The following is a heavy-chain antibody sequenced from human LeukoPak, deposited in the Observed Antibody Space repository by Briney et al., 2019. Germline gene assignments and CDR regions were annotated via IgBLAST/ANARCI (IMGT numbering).Heavy chain of an antibody. Sequence: GASVKVSCKASVYTFTGYYLFWVRQAPGQGLEWMGWINPNSGATKYAQNFQGRVTLISDTSIRTTYMELSSLRSDDTAVYYCARDERYSYGDNHYPDLGFWGQGTPVTVSS. CDR3: ARDERYSYGDNHYPDLGF. J-gene: IGHJ4*02. CDR1: VYTFTGYY. D-gene: IGHD4/OR15-4a*01. V-gene: IGHV1-2*02. CDR2: INPNSGAT.